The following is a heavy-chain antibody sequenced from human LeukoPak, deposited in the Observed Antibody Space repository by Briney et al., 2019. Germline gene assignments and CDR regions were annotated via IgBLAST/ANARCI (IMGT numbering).Heavy chain of an antibody. CDR2: INPNSGGT. J-gene: IGHJ5*02. Sequence: ASVKVSCKASGYTFTGYYMHWVRQAPGQGLEWMGWINPNSGGTNYAQKFQGRVAMTRDTSISTAYMELSRLRSDDTAVYYCAGDRSTYSGSYYWFDPWGQGTLVTVSS. CDR3: AGDRSTYSGSYYWFDP. D-gene: IGHD1-26*01. V-gene: IGHV1-2*02. CDR1: GYTFTGYY.